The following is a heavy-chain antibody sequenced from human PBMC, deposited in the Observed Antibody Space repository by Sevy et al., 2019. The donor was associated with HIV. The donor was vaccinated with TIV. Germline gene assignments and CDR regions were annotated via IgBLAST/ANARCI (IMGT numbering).Heavy chain of an antibody. J-gene: IGHJ6*02. CDR2: ISSSSSTL. D-gene: IGHD6-6*01. Sequence: GGSLRLSCAASGFTFSSYSMNWVRQAPGKGLEWVSYISSSSSTLYYADSVKGRFTISRDNAKNSLYLQMNSLRAEDTAVYYCARDSYSSSSGVSYYYGMDVWGQGTTVTVSS. CDR1: GFTFSSYS. CDR3: ARDSYSSSSGVSYYYGMDV. V-gene: IGHV3-48*01.